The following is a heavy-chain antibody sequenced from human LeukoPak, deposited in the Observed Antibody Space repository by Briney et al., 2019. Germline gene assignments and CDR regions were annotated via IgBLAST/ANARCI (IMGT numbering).Heavy chain of an antibody. Sequence: SETLSLTCTVSGGSISSYYWSWIRQPAGKGLEWIGRIYASGSINYNPSLKSRVTISVDTSKNQFSLKLSSVTAADTAVYYCAGIAAAGDFDYWGQGTLVTVSS. D-gene: IGHD6-13*01. CDR2: IYASGSI. J-gene: IGHJ4*02. V-gene: IGHV4-4*07. CDR1: GGSISSYY. CDR3: AGIAAAGDFDY.